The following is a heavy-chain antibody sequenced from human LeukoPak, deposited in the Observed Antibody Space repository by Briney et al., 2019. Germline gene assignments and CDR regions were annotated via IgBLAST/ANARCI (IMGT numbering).Heavy chain of an antibody. Sequence: ASVKVSCKASGYTFIGYYMHWVRQAPGQGLEWMGWINPNSGGTNYAQKFQGRVTMTRDTSISTAYMELSRLRSDDTAVYYCASGRLYGSGSCHSFDYWGQGTLVTVSS. CDR1: GYTFIGYY. D-gene: IGHD3-10*01. CDR3: ASGRLYGSGSCHSFDY. CDR2: INPNSGGT. V-gene: IGHV1-2*02. J-gene: IGHJ4*02.